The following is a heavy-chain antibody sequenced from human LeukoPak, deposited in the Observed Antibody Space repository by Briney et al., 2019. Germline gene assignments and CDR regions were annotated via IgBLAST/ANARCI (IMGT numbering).Heavy chain of an antibody. V-gene: IGHV4-59*08. CDR1: GDSISRNY. D-gene: IGHD5-24*01. J-gene: IGHJ4*02. CDR3: ARLGRRDRQRQLGHFDY. CDR2: IYYSGSP. Sequence: SETLSLTCTVSGDSISRNYWSWIRQPPGKGLEWIGHIYYSGSPNYNPSLKSRVTISGDTSKNQFSLRLSSVTAADTAVYYCARLGRRDRQRQLGHFDYWGQGTLVTVSS.